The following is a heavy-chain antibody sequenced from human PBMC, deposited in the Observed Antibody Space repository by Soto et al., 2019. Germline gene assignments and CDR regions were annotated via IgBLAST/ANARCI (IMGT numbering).Heavy chain of an antibody. CDR1: RDTFSKYA. Sequence: QVQLVQSGAEVKKPGSSVKVSCKASRDTFSKYAFNWVRQAPGQGLEWMGWIIPIFGSRNYAEKFQGRVTITADETTITAYMELRSLRFEDTSVYYCARGETYLGVWGQGTSVTVSS. V-gene: IGHV1-69*01. D-gene: IGHD3-16*01. CDR3: ARGETYLGV. CDR2: IIPIFGSR. J-gene: IGHJ6*02.